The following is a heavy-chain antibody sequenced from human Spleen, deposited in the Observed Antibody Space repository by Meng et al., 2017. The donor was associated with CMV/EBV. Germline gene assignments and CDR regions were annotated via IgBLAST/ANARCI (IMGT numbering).Heavy chain of an antibody. J-gene: IGHJ6*02. CDR1: GYTLTELS. V-gene: IGHV1-24*01. Sequence: ASVKVSCKVSGYTLTELSMHWVRQAPGKGLEWMGGFDPEDGETIYAQKFQGRVTMTEDTSTDTAYMELSSLRSDDTAVYYCARDGGSSDVDNLYGMDVWGQGTTVTVSS. CDR2: FDPEDGET. D-gene: IGHD5-24*01. CDR3: ARDGGSSDVDNLYGMDV.